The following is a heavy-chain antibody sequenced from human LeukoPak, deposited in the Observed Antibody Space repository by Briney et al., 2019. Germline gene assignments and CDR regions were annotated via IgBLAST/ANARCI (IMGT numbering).Heavy chain of an antibody. J-gene: IGHJ4*02. CDR1: GSTFSSYA. V-gene: IGHV3-23*01. CDR2: IVGSGDST. D-gene: IGHD1-26*01. CDR3: AKDRHSGSYSDY. Sequence: GGSLRLSCAASGSTFSSYAMSWVRQAPGKGLEWVSSIVGSGDSTYYADSVKGRFTISRDNSKNTLYMQMNSLRAEDTAVYYCAKDRHSGSYSDYWGQGTLVTVSS.